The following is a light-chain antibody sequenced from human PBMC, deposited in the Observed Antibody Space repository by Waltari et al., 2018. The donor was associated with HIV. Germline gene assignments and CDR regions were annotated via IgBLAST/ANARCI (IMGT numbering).Light chain of an antibody. CDR1: QDISNN. Sequence: DIRLTQSPSSLSAPMGASVTMTCQATQDISNNLNWYQQKTGEAPKLLIYDASVLETGISSRFSGSGSATNFTLTITSPQPEDVATYFCQQYDDLPFTCGPGTKV. J-gene: IGKJ3*01. CDR3: QQYDDLPFT. CDR2: DAS. V-gene: IGKV1-33*01.